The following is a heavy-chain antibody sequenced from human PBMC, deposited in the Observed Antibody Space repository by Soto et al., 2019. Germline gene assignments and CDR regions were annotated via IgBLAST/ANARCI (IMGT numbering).Heavy chain of an antibody. D-gene: IGHD5-12*01. Sequence: GGSLRLSCAASGFTFSSYAMHWVRQAPGKGLEWVAVISYDGSNKYYADSVKGRFTISRDNAKNSLYLQMNSLRAEDTAVYYCARVDLAPEPSFDYWGQGTLVTVSS. CDR1: GFTFSSYA. CDR2: ISYDGSNK. V-gene: IGHV3-30-3*01. J-gene: IGHJ4*02. CDR3: ARVDLAPEPSFDY.